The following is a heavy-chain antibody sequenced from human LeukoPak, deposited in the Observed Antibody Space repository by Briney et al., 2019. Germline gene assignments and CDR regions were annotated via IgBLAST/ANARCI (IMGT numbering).Heavy chain of an antibody. CDR3: AKGTVTGYFPQYYFDY. CDR2: ISGSGGSS. CDR1: GFTFSSYA. V-gene: IGHV3-23*01. Sequence: GGSLRLSCAASGFTFSSYAMSWVRQAPGKGLEWVSAISGSGGSSYYADSVKGRFTISRDNSKNTLYLQMNSLRAEDTAVYYCAKGTVTGYFPQYYFDYWGQGTLVTVSS. J-gene: IGHJ4*02. D-gene: IGHD3-9*01.